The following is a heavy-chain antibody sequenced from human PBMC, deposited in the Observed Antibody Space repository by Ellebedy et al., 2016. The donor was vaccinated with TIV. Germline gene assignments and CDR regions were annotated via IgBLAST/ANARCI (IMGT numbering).Heavy chain of an antibody. D-gene: IGHD3-10*01. V-gene: IGHV3-30-3*01. CDR1: GLTFSSYA. J-gene: IGHJ4*02. CDR3: ARDSGRFTMVRGVIEY. Sequence: GESLKISCAASGLTFSSYAMHWVRQAPGKGLEWVAFISYDGSNKYYADSVKGRFTISRDNSKNTLYLQMNSLRAEDTAVYYCARDSGRFTMVRGVIEYWGQGTLVTVSS. CDR2: ISYDGSNK.